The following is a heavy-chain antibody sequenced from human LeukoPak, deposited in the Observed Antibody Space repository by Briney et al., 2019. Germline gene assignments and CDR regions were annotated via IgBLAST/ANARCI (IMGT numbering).Heavy chain of an antibody. D-gene: IGHD6-19*01. CDR3: ARVGSGWLDY. CDR1: GFTFSSYN. CDR2: ISSSGSYI. V-gene: IGHV3-21*01. J-gene: IGHJ4*02. Sequence: GGSLRLSCAASGFTFSSYNLNWVRQAPGKGLEWVSSISSSGSYIYYADSVKGRFTISRDNSKNTLYLQMNSLRAEDTAVYYCARVGSGWLDYWGQGTLVTVSS.